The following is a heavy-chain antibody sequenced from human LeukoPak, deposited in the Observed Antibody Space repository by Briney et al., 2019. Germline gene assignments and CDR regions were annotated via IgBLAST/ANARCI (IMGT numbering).Heavy chain of an antibody. CDR1: GYTFTSYD. D-gene: IGHD6-19*01. CDR3: ARKGRNSGGWSPFDY. CDR2: MNPNSGNT. J-gene: IGHJ4*02. V-gene: IGHV1-8*01. Sequence: GASVKVSCKASGYTFTSYDINWVRQASGQGLEWMGWMNPNSGNTGYAQKFQGRVTMTRNNSISTAYMELTSLTSEDTAVYYCARKGRNSGGWSPFDYWGQGTLVTVSS.